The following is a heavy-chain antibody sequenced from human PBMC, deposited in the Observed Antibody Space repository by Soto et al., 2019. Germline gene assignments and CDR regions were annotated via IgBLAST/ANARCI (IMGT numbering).Heavy chain of an antibody. D-gene: IGHD5-12*01. Sequence: QVQLVQSGAEVKKPGASVKVSCKASGYTFTSYYMHWVRQAPGQGLEWMGIINPSGGSTSYAQKFQGRXXMXRXXSTSTVYMELSSLRSEDTAVYYCARSGGYDFEFDYWGQGTLVTVSS. CDR1: GYTFTSYY. J-gene: IGHJ4*02. CDR2: INPSGGST. V-gene: IGHV1-46*01. CDR3: ARSGGYDFEFDY.